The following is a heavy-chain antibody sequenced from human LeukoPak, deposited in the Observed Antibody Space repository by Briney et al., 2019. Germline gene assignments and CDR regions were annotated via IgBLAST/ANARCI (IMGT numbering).Heavy chain of an antibody. Sequence: GGSLRLSCAASGFTFSSYEMKWVGQAPGKGVEWVSYISSSGSTIYYADSVKGRFTISRDNAKNSLYLQMNSLRAEDTAVYYCARVREYYFDYWGQGTLVTVSS. CDR3: ARVREYYFDY. J-gene: IGHJ4*02. V-gene: IGHV3-48*03. CDR1: GFTFSSYE. CDR2: ISSSGSTI. D-gene: IGHD3-10*01.